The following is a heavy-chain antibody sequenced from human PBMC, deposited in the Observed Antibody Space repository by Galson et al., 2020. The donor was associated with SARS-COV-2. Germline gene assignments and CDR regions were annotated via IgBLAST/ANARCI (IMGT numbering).Heavy chain of an antibody. CDR2: IYYRGSM. Sequence: SETLSLTCTVSGASVGGGEYSWHWLRQPPGQGLEWIGHIYYRGSMYYNPSLKSRIVISLDTSKNQFSLNLTSVTAADTAVYYCASGKRFGDIWIDPWGQGTLVTVSS. CDR1: GASVGGGEYS. V-gene: IGHV4-30-4*01. D-gene: IGHD3-10*01. CDR3: ASGKRFGDIWIDP. J-gene: IGHJ5*02.